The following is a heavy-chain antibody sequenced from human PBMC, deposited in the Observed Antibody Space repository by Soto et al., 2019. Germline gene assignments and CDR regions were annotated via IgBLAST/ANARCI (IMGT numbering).Heavy chain of an antibody. CDR3: ARDPEKYSGSDLGIDY. CDR1: GFDFSTYS. J-gene: IGHJ4*02. D-gene: IGHD5-12*01. V-gene: IGHV3-48*01. CDR2: VSMDSDTI. Sequence: GGSLRLSCTASGFDFSTYSMNWVRQAPGKGLEWIAYVSMDSDTIHYADSVKGRFTISRDNAKNSLYLQMNSLRAEDTAVYYCARDPEKYSGSDLGIDYWGQGTLVTVSS.